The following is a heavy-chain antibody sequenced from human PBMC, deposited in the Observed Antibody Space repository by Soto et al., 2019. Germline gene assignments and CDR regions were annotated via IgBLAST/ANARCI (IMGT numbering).Heavy chain of an antibody. J-gene: IGHJ6*03. D-gene: IGHD3-3*01. CDR2: INSDGSST. V-gene: IGHV3-74*01. Sequence: GGSLRLSCAASGFTFSSYWMHWVRQAPGKGLVWVSRINSDGSSTSYADSVKGRFTISRDNAKNTLYLQMNSLRAEDTAVYYCVTAIYDFWSGYYFSPMDVWGKGTTVTVSS. CDR3: VTAIYDFWSGYYFSPMDV. CDR1: GFTFSSYW.